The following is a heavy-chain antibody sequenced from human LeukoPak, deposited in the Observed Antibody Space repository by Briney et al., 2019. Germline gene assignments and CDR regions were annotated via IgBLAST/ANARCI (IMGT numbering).Heavy chain of an antibody. D-gene: IGHD2-15*01. CDR1: GYTFTGYY. V-gene: IGHV1-2*04. J-gene: IGHJ4*02. Sequence: GASVKVSCKASGYTFTGYYMPWVRQAPGQGLEWMGWINPNSGGTNYAQKFQGWVTMTGDTSISTAYMELSRLRSDDTAVYYCAVGYCSGGSCYSLGYWGQGTLVTVSS. CDR3: AVGYCSGGSCYSLGY. CDR2: INPNSGGT.